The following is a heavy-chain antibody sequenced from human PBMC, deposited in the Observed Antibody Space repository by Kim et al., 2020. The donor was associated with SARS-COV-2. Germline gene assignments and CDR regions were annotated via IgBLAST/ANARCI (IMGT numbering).Heavy chain of an antibody. CDR3: ARGPGADAFDI. J-gene: IGHJ3*02. V-gene: IGHV4-34*01. D-gene: IGHD3-10*01. CDR1: GGSFSGYY. Sequence: SETLSLTCAVYGGSFSGYYWSWIRQPPGKGLEWIGEINHSGSTNYNPSLKSRVTISVDTSKNQFSLKLSSVTAADTAVYYCARGPGADAFDIWGQGTMVT. CDR2: INHSGST.